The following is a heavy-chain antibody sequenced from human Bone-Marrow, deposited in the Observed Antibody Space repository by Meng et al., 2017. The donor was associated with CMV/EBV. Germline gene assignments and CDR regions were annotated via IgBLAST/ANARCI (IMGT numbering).Heavy chain of an antibody. CDR1: GVVFNTQG. Sequence: GGSLRLSCAASGVVFNTQGMHWVRQAPGKGLEWVAYIRYDGSNSHYRDSVKGRFTVSRDNSKNTLYLQMNNLRAGDTAVYYCAKLKSALGYWGQGTLVTVSS. J-gene: IGHJ4*01. CDR2: IRYDGSNS. V-gene: IGHV3-30*02. CDR3: AKLKSALGY. D-gene: IGHD1-26*01.